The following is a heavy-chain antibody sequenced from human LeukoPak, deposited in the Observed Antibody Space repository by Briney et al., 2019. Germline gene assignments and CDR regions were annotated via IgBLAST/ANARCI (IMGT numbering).Heavy chain of an antibody. V-gene: IGHV3-7*03. CDR2: IKQDGSVK. CDR3: ARGGGLDV. CDR1: GSSFSGYW. J-gene: IGHJ6*02. Sequence: PGGSLRLSCAASGSSFSGYWMSWVRQTPGKGLEWVANIKQDGSVKNSVDSMKGRFTISRDNTKNSLYLEMNSLKAEDTAVYFCARGGGLDVWGQGATVTVSS. D-gene: IGHD3-16*01.